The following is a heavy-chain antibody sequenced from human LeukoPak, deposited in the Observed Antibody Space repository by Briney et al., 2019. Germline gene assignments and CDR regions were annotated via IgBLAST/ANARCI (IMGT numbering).Heavy chain of an antibody. D-gene: IGHD6-19*01. Sequence: GGSLRLSCAASGFTFDDYAMHWVRQAPGKGLEWVSGISWNSGSIGYADSVKGRFTISRDNAKNSLYLQMNSLRAEDTALYYCAKDTGAVVYYFDYWGQGTLVTVSS. CDR1: GFTFDDYA. CDR3: AKDTGAVVYYFDY. V-gene: IGHV3-9*01. CDR2: ISWNSGSI. J-gene: IGHJ4*02.